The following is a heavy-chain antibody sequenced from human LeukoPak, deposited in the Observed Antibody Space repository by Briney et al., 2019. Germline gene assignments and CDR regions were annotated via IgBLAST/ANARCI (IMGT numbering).Heavy chain of an antibody. J-gene: IGHJ6*03. CDR3: ARLAFCTNAVCFSNYYYSMDV. D-gene: IGHD2-8*01. V-gene: IGHV5-51*01. CDR1: GYSFTSYW. Sequence: GESLKISCKGSGYSFTSYWIGWVRQMPGKGLEWMGINYPDDSDTKYSPSFQGQVNISADKSSRTAYLQWSSLKASDTAMYYCARLAFCTNAVCFSNYYYSMDVWGRGTTVTVSS. CDR2: NYPDDSDT.